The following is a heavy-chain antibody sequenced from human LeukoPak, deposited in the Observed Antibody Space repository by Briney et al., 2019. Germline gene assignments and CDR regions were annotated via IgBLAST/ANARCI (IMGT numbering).Heavy chain of an antibody. J-gene: IGHJ3*02. CDR2: ISSSSSYI. D-gene: IGHD4-17*01. CDR3: AVPYGDPDAFDI. CDR1: GFTFSSYS. Sequence: GGSLRLSCAASGFTFSSYSMNWVRQAPGKGLEWVSSISSSSSYIYYADSVKGRFTISRDNAKNSLYLQMNSLRAEDTAVYYCAVPYGDPDAFDIWGQGTMVTVS. V-gene: IGHV3-21*01.